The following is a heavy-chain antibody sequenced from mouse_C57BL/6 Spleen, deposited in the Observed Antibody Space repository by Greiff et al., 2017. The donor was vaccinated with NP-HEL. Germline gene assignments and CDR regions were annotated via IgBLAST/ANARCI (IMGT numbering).Heavy chain of an antibody. D-gene: IGHD1-1*01. CDR1: GFTFSSYA. Sequence: EVKLVESGGGLVKPGGSLKLSCAASGFTFSSYAMSWVRQTPEKRLAWVATISDGGSYTYYPDNVKGRFTISRDNAKNNLYLQMSHLKSEDTAMYYCARDYYGSSDAMDYWGQGTSVTVSS. J-gene: IGHJ4*01. V-gene: IGHV5-4*01. CDR3: ARDYYGSSDAMDY. CDR2: ISDGGSYT.